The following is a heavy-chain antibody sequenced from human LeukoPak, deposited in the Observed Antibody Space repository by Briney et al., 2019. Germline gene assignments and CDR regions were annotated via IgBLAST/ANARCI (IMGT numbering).Heavy chain of an antibody. CDR3: AKPYGDYEGFWFDP. J-gene: IGHJ5*02. V-gene: IGHV3-23*01. CDR2: ITSSGGST. D-gene: IGHD4-17*01. CDR1: GFTFDDYA. Sequence: GGSLRLSCAASGFTFDDYALYWVRQAPGKGLEWVSSITSSGGSTYYAGSVKGQFTISRDNSKNTLYLQMNSLRAEDTAVYYCAKPYGDYEGFWFDPWGQGTLVTVSS.